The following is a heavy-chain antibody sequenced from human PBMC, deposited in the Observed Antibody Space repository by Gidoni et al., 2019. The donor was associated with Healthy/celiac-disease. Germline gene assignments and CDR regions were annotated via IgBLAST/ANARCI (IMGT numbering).Heavy chain of an antibody. D-gene: IGHD3-3*01. CDR2: ISGSGGST. V-gene: IGHV3-23*01. CDR3: ANIGEQLDTIFGVVIIKSGDAFDI. Sequence: MSWVRQAPGKGLEWVSAISGSGGSTYYADSVKGRFTISRDNSKNTLYLQMNSLRAEDTAVYYCANIGEQLDTIFGVVIIKSGDAFDIWGQGTMVTVSS. J-gene: IGHJ3*02.